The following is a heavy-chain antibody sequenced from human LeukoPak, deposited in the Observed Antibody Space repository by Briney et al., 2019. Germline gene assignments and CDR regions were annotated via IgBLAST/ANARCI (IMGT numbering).Heavy chain of an antibody. D-gene: IGHD3-10*01. J-gene: IGHJ4*02. CDR1: GGSISSSSYY. CDR3: ARVPNNSGSVDY. V-gene: IGHV4-39*07. Sequence: PSETLSLTCTVSGGSISSSSYYWGWIRQPPGKGLEWIGSIYYSGSTYYNPSLNSRITISLDTSKNQFSLKLRSVTAADTAVYYCARVPNNSGSVDYWGQGTLVTVSS. CDR2: IYYSGST.